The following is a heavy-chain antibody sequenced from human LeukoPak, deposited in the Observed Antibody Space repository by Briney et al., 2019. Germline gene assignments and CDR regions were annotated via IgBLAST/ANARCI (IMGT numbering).Heavy chain of an antibody. Sequence: SGRSLRLSCEASGFTFSSYVMHWVRQAPGEGLEWVAVISFDGSNKYYGDSLKGRFTISRDNSKNTLYLQMNSLRGEDMAIYYCARDFGWLSGFDYWGQGTLVTVSS. V-gene: IGHV3-30-3*01. CDR1: GFTFSSYV. D-gene: IGHD3-9*01. CDR3: ARDFGWLSGFDY. J-gene: IGHJ4*02. CDR2: ISFDGSNK.